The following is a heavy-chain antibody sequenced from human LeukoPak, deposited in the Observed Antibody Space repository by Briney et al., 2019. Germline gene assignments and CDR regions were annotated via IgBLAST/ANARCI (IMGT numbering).Heavy chain of an antibody. V-gene: IGHV3-33*01. Sequence: GGSLTLSCAASGFSFSNFGLHWVRQAPGNGLEWVAVIFDDGSRKFYADSVKGRFTISRDTSKNTLYLQLNSLSAEDTAVYYCARDDSATYYNLAYWGQGTPVTVSS. J-gene: IGHJ4*02. CDR1: GFSFSNFG. D-gene: IGHD3-10*01. CDR3: ARDDSATYYNLAY. CDR2: IFDDGSRK.